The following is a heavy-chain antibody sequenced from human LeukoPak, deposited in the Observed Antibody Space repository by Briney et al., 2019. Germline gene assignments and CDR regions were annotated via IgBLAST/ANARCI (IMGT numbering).Heavy chain of an antibody. D-gene: IGHD3-10*01. J-gene: IGHJ4*02. Sequence: GGSLRLSCAASGFTFSSYGMHWVRQAPGKGLEWVAVISYDGSNKYYADSVKGRFTISRDNAKNSLYLQMNSLRAEDTAVYYCARGNYGSGSLFDYWGQGTLVTVSS. CDR1: GFTFSSYG. CDR3: ARGNYGSGSLFDY. V-gene: IGHV3-30*03. CDR2: ISYDGSNK.